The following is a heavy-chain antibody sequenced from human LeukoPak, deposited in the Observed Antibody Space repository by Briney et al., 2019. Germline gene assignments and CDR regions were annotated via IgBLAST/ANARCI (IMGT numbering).Heavy chain of an antibody. CDR2: MNPNSGNT. D-gene: IGHD6-25*01. Sequence: GASVKVSCKASGYTFTSYDINWVRQATGQGLEWMGWMNPNSGNTGYAQRFQGRVTITRSTSISTAYMELSSLRSEDTAVYYCARGLPARYNWFDPWGQGTLVTVSS. CDR1: GYTFTSYD. J-gene: IGHJ5*02. V-gene: IGHV1-8*03. CDR3: ARGLPARYNWFDP.